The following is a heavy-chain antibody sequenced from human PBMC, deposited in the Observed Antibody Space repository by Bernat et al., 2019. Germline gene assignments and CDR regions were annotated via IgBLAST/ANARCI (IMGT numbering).Heavy chain of an antibody. CDR2: IWYDGSNK. V-gene: IGHV3-33*01. J-gene: IGHJ4*02. CDR3: ARDRYSSSQLDY. Sequence: QVQLVESGGGVVQPGRSLRLSCAASGFTFSSYGMHSVRQAPGKGLEWVAVIWYDGSNKYYADSVKGRFTISRDNSKNTLDLQMNSLRAEDTAVYYCARDRYSSSQLDYWGQGTLVTVSS. D-gene: IGHD6-6*01. CDR1: GFTFSSYG.